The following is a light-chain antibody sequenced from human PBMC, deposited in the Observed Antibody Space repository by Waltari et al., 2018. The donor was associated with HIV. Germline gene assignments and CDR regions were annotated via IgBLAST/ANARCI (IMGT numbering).Light chain of an antibody. Sequence: QSVLTPPPSVSAAPGQKVTISCTGSSSNIGNTYVSWYQQIPGTAPRLVIYDTNDRPSGIPDRFSGSKSGTSATLGITGPQTGDEADYYCGTWDSSLSAVVFGGGTKLTVL. J-gene: IGLJ2*01. CDR3: GTWDSSLSAVV. CDR2: DTN. V-gene: IGLV1-51*01. CDR1: SSNIGNTY.